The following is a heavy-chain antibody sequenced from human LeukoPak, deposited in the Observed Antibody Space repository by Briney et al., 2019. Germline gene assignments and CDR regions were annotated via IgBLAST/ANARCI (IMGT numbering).Heavy chain of an antibody. CDR2: INGDGSTT. CDR1: GFTFSTYW. Sequence: GGSLRLSCAASGFTFSTYWMHWVRQAPGKGLVWVSRINGDGSTTTYADSVKGRFTISRDNAQNTLYLQMNSPRAEDTVVYYCARGGVDYWGQGTLVTVSS. V-gene: IGHV3-74*01. CDR3: ARGGVDY. J-gene: IGHJ4*02.